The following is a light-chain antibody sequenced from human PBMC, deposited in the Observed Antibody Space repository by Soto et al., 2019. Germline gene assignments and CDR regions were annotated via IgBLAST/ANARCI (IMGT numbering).Light chain of an antibody. Sequence: QSALTQPASVSGSPGQSITISCTGTSSDVGGYNYVSWYQQHPGKAPKLMIFDVSDQPSGVSNRFSGSKSGNTASLTISGLQPEDEADYYCSSYTSSSTRVFGTGTKLTVL. J-gene: IGLJ1*01. V-gene: IGLV2-14*01. CDR1: SSDVGGYNY. CDR3: SSYTSSSTRV. CDR2: DVS.